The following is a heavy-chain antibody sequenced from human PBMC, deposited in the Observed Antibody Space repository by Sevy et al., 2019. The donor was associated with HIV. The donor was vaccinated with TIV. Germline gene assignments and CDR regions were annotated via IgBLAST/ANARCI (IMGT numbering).Heavy chain of an antibody. CDR1: GYSFLYNA. CDR3: ARELGRGKYLDY. D-gene: IGHD3-16*01. Sequence: ASMKVSCKASGYSFLYNAIHWVRQAPGQGLEWMGWINAGNGNTKYSENLKGRVTIFRDTSATTVYMQLSSLRSEDTAIYYCARELGRGKYLDYWGQGTLVTVSS. V-gene: IGHV1-3*01. J-gene: IGHJ4*02. CDR2: INAGNGNT.